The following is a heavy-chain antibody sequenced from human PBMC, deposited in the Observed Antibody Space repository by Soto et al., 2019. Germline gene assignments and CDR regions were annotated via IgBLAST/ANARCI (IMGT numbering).Heavy chain of an antibody. Sequence: PSETLSLTCTVSGGSISSSSYSWSWIRQHPGKGLEWIGYVYFSGNTDYNPSLKSRVTISVDTSKKQFSLRLTSVTVAGTAVYYCARLGYDSSGYPSWFDPWGQGTLVTVSS. V-gene: IGHV4-31*03. J-gene: IGHJ5*02. CDR3: ARLGYDSSGYPSWFDP. D-gene: IGHD3-22*01. CDR1: GGSISSSSYS. CDR2: VYFSGNT.